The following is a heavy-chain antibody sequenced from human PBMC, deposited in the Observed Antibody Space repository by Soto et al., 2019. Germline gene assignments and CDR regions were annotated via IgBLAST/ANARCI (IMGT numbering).Heavy chain of an antibody. D-gene: IGHD1-1*01. CDR3: AKTGTTIMQYSFDY. CDR1: GFTFSTYG. J-gene: IGHJ4*02. Sequence: QVQLVESGGGVVQPGRSLRLSCAASGFTFSTYGMHWVRQAPGKGLEWVAVISFDGSNKYYADSVKGRFTISRDNYKNTMYLQMKSLSAEDKAVDYCAKTGTTIMQYSFDYWGQGTLVTVSS. CDR2: ISFDGSNK. V-gene: IGHV3-30*18.